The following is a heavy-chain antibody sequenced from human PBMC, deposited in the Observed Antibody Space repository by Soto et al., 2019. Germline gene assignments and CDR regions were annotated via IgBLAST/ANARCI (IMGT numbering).Heavy chain of an antibody. CDR3: AVTETYYDILTGPAQFDY. CDR2: ISSSSSYI. J-gene: IGHJ4*02. Sequence: GSLRLSCAASGFTFSSYSMNWVRQAPGKGLEWVSSISSSSSYIYYADSVKGRFTISRDNAKNSLYLQMNSLRAEDTAVYYCAVTETYYDILTGPAQFDYWGQGT. D-gene: IGHD3-9*01. CDR1: GFTFSSYS. V-gene: IGHV3-21*01.